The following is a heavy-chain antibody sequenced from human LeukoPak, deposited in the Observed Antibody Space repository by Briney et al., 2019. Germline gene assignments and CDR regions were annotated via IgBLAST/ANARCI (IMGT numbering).Heavy chain of an antibody. V-gene: IGHV4-59*12. D-gene: IGHD3-22*01. CDR3: GLDIRVHDKSGFYYFDY. J-gene: IGHJ4*02. Sequence: SETLSLTCAVSRASISSYYWMWLRQPPGKGLEWIGYIHHSGTTNSNPSLKSRVTMSVDTSNRQFSLRLSSVTDAETAVYYGGLDIRVHDKSGFYYFDYWGQGTLATVSS. CDR2: IHHSGTT. CDR1: RASISSYY.